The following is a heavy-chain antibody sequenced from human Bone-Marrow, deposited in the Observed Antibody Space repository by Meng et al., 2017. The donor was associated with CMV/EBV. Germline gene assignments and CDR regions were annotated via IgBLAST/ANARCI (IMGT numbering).Heavy chain of an antibody. CDR2: IIPIFGTA. J-gene: IGHJ4*02. D-gene: IGHD3-22*01. V-gene: IGHV1-69*05. CDR3: AKDSSAYDSSGYYYYFDY. Sequence: SVKVSCKASGGTFSSYAISWVRQAPGQGLEWMGGIIPIFGTANYAQKFQGRVTITTDESTSTAYMELSSLRSEDTAVYYCAKDSSAYDSSGYYYYFDYWGQGTLVTVSS. CDR1: GGTFSSYA.